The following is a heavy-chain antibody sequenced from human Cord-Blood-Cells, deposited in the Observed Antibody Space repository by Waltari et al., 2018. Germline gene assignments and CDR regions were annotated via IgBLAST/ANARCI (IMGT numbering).Heavy chain of an antibody. V-gene: IGHV4-34*01. Sequence: QVQLQQWGAGLLKPSETLSLTCAVYGGSFSGYYWSWIRPPPGKGLEWIGEINHSGSTNYTPSLKLRVTLSVDTSKNQFSLKLSSVTAADTAVYYCARVRKLGYVSRLDYWGQEPWSPSPQ. D-gene: IGHD7-27*01. J-gene: IGHJ4*01. CDR2: INHSGST. CDR3: ARVRKLGYVSRLDY. CDR1: GGSFSGYY.